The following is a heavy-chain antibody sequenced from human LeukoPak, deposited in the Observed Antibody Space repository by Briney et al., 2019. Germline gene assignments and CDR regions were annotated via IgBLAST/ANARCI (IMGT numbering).Heavy chain of an antibody. Sequence: SQTLSLTCTVSGGSISSGGYYWSWIRQHPGKGLEWIGYIYYSGSTYYNPSLKSRVTISVDTSKNQFSLKLSSVTAADTAVYYCARVKIFGVVMPNWFDPWGRGTLVTVSS. D-gene: IGHD3-3*01. CDR1: GGSISSGGYY. V-gene: IGHV4-31*03. CDR3: ARVKIFGVVMPNWFDP. J-gene: IGHJ5*02. CDR2: IYYSGST.